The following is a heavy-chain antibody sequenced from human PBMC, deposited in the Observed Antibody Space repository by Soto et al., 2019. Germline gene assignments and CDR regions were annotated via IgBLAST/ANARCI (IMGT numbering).Heavy chain of an antibody. Sequence: PSETLSLTCTVSGGSVSSGSYYWTWIRHPPGKGLEWIGYIYYSGSTNYNPSLKSRVTISVDTSKNQFSLKLSSVTAADTAVYYCARDEYSSSVGGMDVWGQGTTVTVSS. D-gene: IGHD6-6*01. V-gene: IGHV4-61*01. CDR2: IYYSGST. J-gene: IGHJ6*02. CDR1: GGSVSSGSYY. CDR3: ARDEYSSSVGGMDV.